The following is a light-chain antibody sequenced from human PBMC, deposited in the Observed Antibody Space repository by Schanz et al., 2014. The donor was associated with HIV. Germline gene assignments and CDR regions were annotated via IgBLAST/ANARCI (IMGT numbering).Light chain of an antibody. CDR2: ATS. V-gene: IGKV3-20*01. CDR1: QRLSSSY. Sequence: EIVLTQSPGSLSLSPGGRATLSCGASQRLSSSYLAWYQQKRDQPPRLVIYATSTRAAGIPDRFSGTGSGTDFTLTISRLEPEDFAVYYCQQYGSSPGTFGQGTKLEIK. J-gene: IGKJ2*01. CDR3: QQYGSSPGT.